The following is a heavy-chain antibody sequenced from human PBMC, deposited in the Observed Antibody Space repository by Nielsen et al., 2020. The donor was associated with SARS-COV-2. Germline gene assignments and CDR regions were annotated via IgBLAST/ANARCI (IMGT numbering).Heavy chain of an antibody. Sequence: SETLSLTCTVSGGSISSYYWSWIRQPPGKGLECIGYIYYSGSTNYNPSLKSRVTISVDTSKNQFSLKLSSVTAADTAVYYCARDASSGWRLYNWFDPWGQGTLVTVSS. CDR2: IYYSGST. CDR3: ARDASSGWRLYNWFDP. J-gene: IGHJ5*02. CDR1: GGSISSYY. D-gene: IGHD6-19*01. V-gene: IGHV4-59*01.